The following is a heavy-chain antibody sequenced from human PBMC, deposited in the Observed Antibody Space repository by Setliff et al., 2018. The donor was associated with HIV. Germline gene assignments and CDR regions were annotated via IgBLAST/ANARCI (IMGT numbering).Heavy chain of an antibody. Sequence: ASVKVSCKASGYTFTTYAMHWVRQAPGQRLEWMGWINAGNGNTKCSQKFQGRVTLTRDTSASTAYMELSGLRSEDTAVYYCARDRKAAMVGSDAFDIWGQGTMVTVSS. J-gene: IGHJ3*02. CDR2: INAGNGNT. CDR1: GYTFTTYA. CDR3: ARDRKAAMVGSDAFDI. V-gene: IGHV1-3*01. D-gene: IGHD5-18*01.